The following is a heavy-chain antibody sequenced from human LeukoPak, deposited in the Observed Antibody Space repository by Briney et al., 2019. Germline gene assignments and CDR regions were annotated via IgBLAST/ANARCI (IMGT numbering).Heavy chain of an antibody. CDR2: IYYSGST. CDR1: GGTISSSSYY. V-gene: IGHV4-39*01. Sequence: SETLSLTCTVSGGTISSSSYYWGWIRQPPGKGLEWIGTIYYSGSTYYNPSLNSRVTISVDTSKNQFSLKLSSVTAADTAVYYCARRDYGGPRAADYWGQGTLVTVSS. D-gene: IGHD4/OR15-4a*01. CDR3: ARRDYGGPRAADY. J-gene: IGHJ4*02.